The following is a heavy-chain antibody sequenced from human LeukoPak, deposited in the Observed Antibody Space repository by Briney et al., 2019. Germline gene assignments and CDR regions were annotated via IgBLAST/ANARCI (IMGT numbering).Heavy chain of an antibody. CDR3: ARSANYFDTSGQDY. Sequence: PGGSLRLSCAASGFTFSGYWMHWVRQALGKGLVWVSRTNRDDSDTSYADSVKGRFTISRDKAKSTLYLQMNSLRAEDTAVYYCARSANYFDTSGQDYWGQGTLVTVSS. J-gene: IGHJ4*02. V-gene: IGHV3-74*01. D-gene: IGHD3-22*01. CDR2: TNRDDSDT. CDR1: GFTFSGYW.